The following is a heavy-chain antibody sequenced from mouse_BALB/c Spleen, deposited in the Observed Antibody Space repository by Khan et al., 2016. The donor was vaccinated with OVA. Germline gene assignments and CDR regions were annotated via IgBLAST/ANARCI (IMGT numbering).Heavy chain of an antibody. J-gene: IGHJ2*01. D-gene: IGHD1-1*01. CDR3: ASIYGNYFDY. CDR2: IYPGDGDT. Sequence: QVRLQQSGAELARPGTSVKLSCKASGYTFTNYWMQWVKQRPGQGLEWIGTIYPGDGDTKYTQKFKGKATLTADKSSSTAYIQRSSLASEDSAVYYCASIYGNYFDYWGQGTTLTVSS. V-gene: IGHV1-87*01. CDR1: GYTFTNYW.